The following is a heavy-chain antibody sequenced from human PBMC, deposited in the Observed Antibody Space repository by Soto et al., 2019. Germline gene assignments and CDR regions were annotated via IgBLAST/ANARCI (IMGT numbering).Heavy chain of an antibody. V-gene: IGHV3-30-3*01. Sequence: QVQLVESGGGVVQPGRSLRLSCAASGFTFSSYAMHWVRQAPGKGLEWVAVISYDGSNKYYADSVKGRFTISRDNSKNLLXXQMNSLRAEDTAVYYCAREREDIVVVVAASIAFDIWGQGTMVTVSS. CDR3: AREREDIVVVVAASIAFDI. CDR2: ISYDGSNK. J-gene: IGHJ3*02. D-gene: IGHD2-15*01. CDR1: GFTFSSYA.